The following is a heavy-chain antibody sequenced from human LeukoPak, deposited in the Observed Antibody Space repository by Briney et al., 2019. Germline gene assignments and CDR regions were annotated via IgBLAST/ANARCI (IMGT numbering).Heavy chain of an antibody. CDR1: GFTFSSYE. Sequence: GGSLRLSCAASGFTFSSYEMNWVRQAPGKGLEWVSYISSSGSTIYYADSVKGRFTISRDNSKNSLYLQMNSLGAEDTAVYYCARGFYSGGSDSFDSWGQGTLVTVSS. CDR2: ISSSGSTI. CDR3: ARGFYSGGSDSFDS. D-gene: IGHD3-10*01. J-gene: IGHJ4*02. V-gene: IGHV3-48*03.